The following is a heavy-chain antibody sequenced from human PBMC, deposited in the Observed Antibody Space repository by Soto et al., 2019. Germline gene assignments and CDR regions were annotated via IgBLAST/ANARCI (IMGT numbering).Heavy chain of an antibody. Sequence: AASVKVSCRVSGYTLTDLSMHWVRQAPGKGLEWMGGFGPEDGETSYAQKFQGRVTRTEDTSTDTAYMDLSSLRAEDTAVYYCATRQNQNHVVLWFEGPGGMDVGGRGSTVAGS. V-gene: IGHV1-24*01. J-gene: IGHJ6*02. CDR1: GYTLTDLS. D-gene: IGHD3-10*01. CDR3: ATRQNQNHVVLWFEGPGGMDV. CDR2: FGPEDGET.